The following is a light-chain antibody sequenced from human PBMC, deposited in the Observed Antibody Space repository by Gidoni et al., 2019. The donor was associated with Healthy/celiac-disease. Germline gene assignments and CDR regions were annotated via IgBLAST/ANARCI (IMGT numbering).Light chain of an antibody. CDR1: SSNIESNT. J-gene: IGLJ3*02. CDR2: SNN. Sequence: SVLTQPPSASGTPGQRVTISCSGSSSNIESNTVNWYQQLPGTAPKLLIYSNNQRPSGVPDRFSGSKSGTSASLAISGLQSEDEADYYCAAWDDTLNGPVFGGGTKLTVL. V-gene: IGLV1-44*01. CDR3: AAWDDTLNGPV.